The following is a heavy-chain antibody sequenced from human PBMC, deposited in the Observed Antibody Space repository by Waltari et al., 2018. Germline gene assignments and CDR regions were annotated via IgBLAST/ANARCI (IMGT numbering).Heavy chain of an antibody. CDR1: GGSISSSSYY. CDR3: ARDESGVGAFDI. Sequence: QLQLQESGPGLVKPSETLSLTCTVSGGSISSSSYYWGWIRQPPGKGLEWIGSIYYSGSTYYNPSLKSRVTISVDTSKNQFSLKLSSVTAADTAGYYCARDESGVGAFDIWDQGTMVTVSS. D-gene: IGHD2-15*01. J-gene: IGHJ3*02. CDR2: IYYSGST. V-gene: IGHV4-39*07.